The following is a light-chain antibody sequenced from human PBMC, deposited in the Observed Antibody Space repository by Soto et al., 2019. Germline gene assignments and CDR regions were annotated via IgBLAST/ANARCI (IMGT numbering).Light chain of an antibody. J-gene: IGKJ1*01. CDR2: DAS. CDR3: QQYDKLVT. CDR1: QDIRKY. Sequence: DVQMTQSPSSLSASIGDRVIITCQASQDIRKYLNWYQQKPGKAPDLLIHDASNLESGVPSRVSGSGSGTVFTFTISSLQPEDIATYYCQQYDKLVTFGQGTTV. V-gene: IGKV1-33*01.